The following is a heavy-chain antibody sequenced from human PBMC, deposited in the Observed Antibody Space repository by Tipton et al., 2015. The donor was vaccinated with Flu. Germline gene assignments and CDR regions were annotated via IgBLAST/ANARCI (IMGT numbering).Heavy chain of an antibody. J-gene: IGHJ1*01. CDR3: AREGGYCNSATCYKCFQH. V-gene: IGHV3-74*01. D-gene: IGHD2-2*02. CDR1: EFIFSTSW. CDR2: INGDGSST. Sequence: SLRLSCAASEFIFSTSWMHWVRQGPGKGLEWVSRINGDGSSTTYADSVKGRFTMSRDNAKDTLYLQMNSLRADDTAVYYCAREGGYCNSATCYKCFQHWGQGTLVTVYS.